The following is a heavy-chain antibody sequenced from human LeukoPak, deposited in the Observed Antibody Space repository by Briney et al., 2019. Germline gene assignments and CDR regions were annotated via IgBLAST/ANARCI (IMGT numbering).Heavy chain of an antibody. J-gene: IGHJ4*02. CDR1: GYTFTSYA. CDR3: ARGRDYYDSSGYPDY. D-gene: IGHD3-22*01. CDR2: INTNTGNP. V-gene: IGHV7-4-1*02. Sequence: GGSLRLSCAASGYTFTSYAMNWVRQAPGQGLEWMGWINTNTGNPTYAQGFTGRFVFSLDTSVSTAYLQISSLKAEDTAVYYCARGRDYYDSSGYPDYWGQGTLVTVSS.